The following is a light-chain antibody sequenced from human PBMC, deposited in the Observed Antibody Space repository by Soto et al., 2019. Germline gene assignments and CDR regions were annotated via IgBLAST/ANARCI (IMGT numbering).Light chain of an antibody. CDR3: QVWDSSTVV. CDR1: NIGGKN. J-gene: IGLJ3*02. Sequence: NNIGGKNVHWYQLKAGQAPVLVIYRDFNRPSGIPERFSGSNSGNTATLAISGAQAGDDADYYCQVWDSSTVVFGGGTKLTVL. V-gene: IGLV3-9*01. CDR2: RDF.